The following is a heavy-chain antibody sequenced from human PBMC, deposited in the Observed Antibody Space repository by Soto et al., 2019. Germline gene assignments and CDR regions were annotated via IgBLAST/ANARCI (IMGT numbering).Heavy chain of an antibody. CDR2: IVSRSAYT. CDR1: GFTFSDYY. V-gene: IGHV3-11*06. CDR3: VRLRDSSYYMGGYLDY. J-gene: IGHJ4*02. D-gene: IGHD1-26*01. Sequence: GGSLRLSCAASGFTFSDYYMSWIRQAPGKGLEYVSYIVSRSAYTNYADSVKGRFTISRDNAKNSLYLEMNSLRAEDTAVYYCVRLRDSSYYMGGYLDYWGQGTLVTVSS.